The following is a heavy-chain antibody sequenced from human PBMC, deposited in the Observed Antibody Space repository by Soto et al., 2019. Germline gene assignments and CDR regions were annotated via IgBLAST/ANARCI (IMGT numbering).Heavy chain of an antibody. CDR2: IIFIFGRT. CDR1: GSTFRSYA. D-gene: IGHD2-2*01. J-gene: IGHJ6*02. CDR3: ARSRGIVLFPSAPYDMDV. Sequence: SVKVSCKASGSTFRSYAINWVRQAPGQGLEWMGGIIFIFGRTNYAQKFQGRITISADESTSTAYMELSSLRSGDTAVYYCARSRGIVLFPSAPYDMDVWGQGTTVTVSS. V-gene: IGHV1-69*13.